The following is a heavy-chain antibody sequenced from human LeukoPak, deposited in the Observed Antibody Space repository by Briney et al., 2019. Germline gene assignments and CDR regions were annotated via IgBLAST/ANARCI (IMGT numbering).Heavy chain of an antibody. CDR1: GFTFSNVW. CDR3: TTAPLGSGWLIDY. CDR2: IKSKTDGGTT. D-gene: IGHD5-24*01. V-gene: IGHV3-15*01. Sequence: PGRSRRLSCAASGFTFSNVWMSWVRQAPGKGLEWVGRIKSKTDGGTTDYAAPVKGRFTISRDDSKNTLYLQMNSLKTEDTAVYYCTTAPLGSGWLIDYWGQGTLVTVSS. J-gene: IGHJ4*02.